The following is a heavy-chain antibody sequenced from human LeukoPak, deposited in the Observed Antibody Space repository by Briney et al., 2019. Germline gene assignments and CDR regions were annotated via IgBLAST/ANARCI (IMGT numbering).Heavy chain of an antibody. Sequence: PSETLSLTCAVYGGSFSGYYWSWIRQPPGKGLEWIGEINHSGSTNYNPSLKSRVTISVDTSKNQFSLKLSSVTAADTAVYYCARRATYYDYVWGSYRPPRGYYFDYWGQGTLVTVSS. V-gene: IGHV4-34*01. CDR1: GGSFSGYY. D-gene: IGHD3-16*02. CDR3: ARRATYYDYVWGSYRPPRGYYFDY. CDR2: INHSGST. J-gene: IGHJ4*02.